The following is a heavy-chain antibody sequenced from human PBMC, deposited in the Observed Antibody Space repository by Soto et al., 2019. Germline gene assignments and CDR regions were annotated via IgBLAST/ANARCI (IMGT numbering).Heavy chain of an antibody. V-gene: IGHV3-64D*06. D-gene: IGHD3-3*01. CDR1: GFTFSSYA. J-gene: IGHJ6*02. Sequence: QAGGSLRLSCSASGFTFSSYAMHWVRQAPGKGLEYVSAISSNGGSTYYADSVKGRFTISRDNSKNTLYLQMSSLRAEDTAVYYCVKDLQILEWLPHGRDVWGQGTTVTVSS. CDR2: ISSNGGST. CDR3: VKDLQILEWLPHGRDV.